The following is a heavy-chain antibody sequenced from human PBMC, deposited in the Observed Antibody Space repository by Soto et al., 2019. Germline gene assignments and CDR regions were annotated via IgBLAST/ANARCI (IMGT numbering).Heavy chain of an antibody. D-gene: IGHD1-20*01. CDR2: ISYDGSNK. J-gene: IGHJ4*02. V-gene: IGHV3-30*18. CDR1: GFTFSSYG. CDR3: AKDHRITGTTHCDY. Sequence: GGSLRLSCAASGFTFSSYGMHWVRQAPGKGLEWVAVISYDGSNKYYADSVKGRFTISRDNSKNTLYLQMNSLRAEDTAVYYCAKDHRITGTTHCDYWGQGTLVTVSS.